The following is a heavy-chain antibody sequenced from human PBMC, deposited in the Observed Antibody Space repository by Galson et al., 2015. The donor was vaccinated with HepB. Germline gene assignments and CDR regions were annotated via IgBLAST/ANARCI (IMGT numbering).Heavy chain of an antibody. V-gene: IGHV1-2*04. Sequence: SVKVSCKASGYTFTGYYMHWVRQAPGQGLEWMGWINPNSGGTNYAQKFQGWVTMTRDTSISTAYMELSRLRSDDTAVYYCARGIAVAGEAFDIWGQGTMVTVSS. J-gene: IGHJ3*02. CDR2: INPNSGGT. CDR1: GYTFTGYY. CDR3: ARGIAVAGEAFDI. D-gene: IGHD6-19*01.